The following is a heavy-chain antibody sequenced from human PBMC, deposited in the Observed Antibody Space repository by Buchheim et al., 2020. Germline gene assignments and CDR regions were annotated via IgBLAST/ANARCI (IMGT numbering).Heavy chain of an antibody. J-gene: IGHJ4*02. CDR1: GFTFSDYY. D-gene: IGHD5-18*01. V-gene: IGHV3-30*18. CDR3: AKGGIQLWWVFDY. CDR2: ISYDGSNK. Sequence: QVQLVESGGGLVKPGGSLRLSCAASGFTFSDYYMSWIRQAPGKGLEWVAVISYDGSNKYYADSVKGRFTISRDNSKNTLYLQMNSLRAEDTAVYYCAKGGIQLWWVFDYWGQGTL.